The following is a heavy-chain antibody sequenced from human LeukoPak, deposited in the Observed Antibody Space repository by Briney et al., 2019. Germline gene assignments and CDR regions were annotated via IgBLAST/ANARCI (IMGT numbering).Heavy chain of an antibody. J-gene: IGHJ4*02. CDR3: ARDVSHRHLDY. CDR1: GLTVSSNY. D-gene: IGHD2/OR15-2a*01. V-gene: IGHV3-66*01. CDR2: IYVDGST. Sequence: GGSLRLSCAASGLTVSSNYMSWVRQAPGKGLEWVSVIYVDGSTYYADSVKGRFTISRDNSKNTLYLQMNSLRADDTAVYYYARDVSHRHLDYWGQGTLVTVSS.